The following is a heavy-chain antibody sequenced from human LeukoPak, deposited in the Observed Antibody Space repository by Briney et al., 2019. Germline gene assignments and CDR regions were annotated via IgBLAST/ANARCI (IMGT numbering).Heavy chain of an antibody. CDR2: IYYSGST. CDR1: GGSSNNVGSNHNDSYY. J-gene: IGHJ5*02. CDR3: ARGSNWLDP. V-gene: IGHV4-61*01. D-gene: IGHD6-6*01. Sequence: PSETLSLTCTASGGSSNNVGSNHNDSYYWSWIRQSPGKGLEWIGSIYYSGSTNYNASLKSRVTISKDTSKNQISLKLTSVTAADTAVYHCARGSNWLDPWGQGTLVTVSS.